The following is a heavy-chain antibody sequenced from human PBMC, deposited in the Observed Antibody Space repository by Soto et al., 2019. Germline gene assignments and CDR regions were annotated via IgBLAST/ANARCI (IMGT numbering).Heavy chain of an antibody. V-gene: IGHV6-1*01. D-gene: IGHD1-7*01. Sequence: SQTLSLTCDISGDSVSSNNAAWNWIRQSPSRGLEWLGRTYYRSKWYNDYAVSVKSRITVNPDTSKNQFSLQLTSVTPEDTAVYYFAGTTSQYRYYMDVWGKGSRVTGCS. CDR3: AGTTSQYRYYMDV. CDR2: TYYRSKWYN. CDR1: GDSVSSNNAA. J-gene: IGHJ6*03.